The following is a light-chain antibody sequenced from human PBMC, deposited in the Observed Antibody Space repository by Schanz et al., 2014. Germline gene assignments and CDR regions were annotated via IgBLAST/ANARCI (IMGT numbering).Light chain of an antibody. CDR3: FSFTYSRTRV. V-gene: IGLV2-8*01. CDR1: SSDVGAYNY. J-gene: IGLJ3*02. CDR2: DVS. Sequence: QSALTQPPSASGSPGQSVTISCTGTSSDVGAYNYVSWYQQHPGKAPKLMIYDVSKRPSGVSDRFSGSKSGNTASLTISGLQAEDESDYYCFSFTYSRTRVFGGGTKLTVL.